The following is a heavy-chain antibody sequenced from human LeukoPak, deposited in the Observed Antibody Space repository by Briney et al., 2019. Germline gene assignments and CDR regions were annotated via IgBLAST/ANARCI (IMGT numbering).Heavy chain of an antibody. CDR3: AREVVGGTYAVYFDL. V-gene: IGHV1-69*10. CDR1: GDTFRNLA. Sequence: ASVKVSFKASGDTFRNLAITWVRRAPGQGPEWMGRIIPTDDMTNYAQAFEGRVTFSADKSTTTVIMELRSLTSEDTAVYYCAREVVGGTYAVYFDLWGQGSLVTVSS. J-gene: IGHJ4*02. D-gene: IGHD3-3*01. CDR2: IIPTDDMT.